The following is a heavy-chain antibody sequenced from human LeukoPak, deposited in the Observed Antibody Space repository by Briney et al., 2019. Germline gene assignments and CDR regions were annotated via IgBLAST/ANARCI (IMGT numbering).Heavy chain of an antibody. CDR2: MYEYGSEK. CDR1: GFTFSNYL. Sequence: GSLRLSCAASGFTFSNYLINWVRQAPGKGLERVANMYEYGSEKYYVDSVRGRFTISRGNAENSLFLHMNSLRVEDTAVYRCARVLYGSRVNVIDSWGPGTLVTVSS. D-gene: IGHD2-2*01. J-gene: IGHJ4*02. CDR3: ARVLYGSRVNVIDS. V-gene: IGHV3-7*01.